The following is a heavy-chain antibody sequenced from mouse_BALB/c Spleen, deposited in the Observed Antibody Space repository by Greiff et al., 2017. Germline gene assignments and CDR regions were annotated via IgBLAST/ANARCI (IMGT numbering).Heavy chain of an antibody. CDR1: GYSITSDYA. CDR2: ISYSGST. J-gene: IGHJ4*01. CDR3: ARRALLRPYAMDY. Sequence: VQLKQSGPGLVKPSQSLFLSCTVTGYSITSDYAWSWIRQFPGNKLEWMGYISYSGSTSYNPSLKSRISITRDTSKNQFFLQLNSVTTEDTATYYCARRALLRPYAMDYWGQGTSGTVSS. V-gene: IGHV3-2*02. D-gene: IGHD1-2*01.